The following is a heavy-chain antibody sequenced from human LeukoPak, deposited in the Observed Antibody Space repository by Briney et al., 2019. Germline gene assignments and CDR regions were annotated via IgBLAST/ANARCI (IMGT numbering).Heavy chain of an antibody. D-gene: IGHD3-10*01. J-gene: IGHJ4*02. CDR2: ISGDGGST. Sequence: PGGSLRLSCSASGFTFSSYWMHWFRQVPGKGLEWVSLISGDGGSTYYADSVKGRFTISRDNSKNSLYLQMNSLRTEDTALYYCAKDPTRITMVRGVEKLDYWGQGTLVTVSS. V-gene: IGHV3-43*02. CDR1: GFTFSSYW. CDR3: AKDPTRITMVRGVEKLDY.